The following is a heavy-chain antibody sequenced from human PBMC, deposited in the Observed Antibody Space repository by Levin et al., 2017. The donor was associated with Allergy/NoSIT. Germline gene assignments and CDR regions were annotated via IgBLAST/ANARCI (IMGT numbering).Heavy chain of an antibody. CDR3: AKDLGEEMTTIKGFGC. V-gene: IGHV3-9*01. D-gene: IGHD5-24*01. CDR2: VTWNSGNM. J-gene: IGHJ1*01. CDR1: GFTFDDYA. Sequence: GGSLRLSCAASGFTFDDYAMNWVRQAPGKGLEWVSGVTWNSGNMAYADPVKGRFTISRDNAKNSLYLQMNSPRAEDTGLYYCAKDLGEEMTTIKGFGCWGQGTLVTVSS.